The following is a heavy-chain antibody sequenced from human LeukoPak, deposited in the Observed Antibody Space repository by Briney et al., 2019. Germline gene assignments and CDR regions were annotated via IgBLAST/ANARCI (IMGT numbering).Heavy chain of an antibody. CDR3: ARLTYYSDIDI. Sequence: GGSLRLSCAASGFTFSDYSMNWVRQAPGKGLEWVSFISSSRSTIYYADSVKGRFTISRDNAKNPLYLQMNSLRDDDTAVYYCARLTYYSDIDIWGQGTMVTVSS. CDR1: GFTFSDYS. D-gene: IGHD3-22*01. J-gene: IGHJ3*02. CDR2: ISSSRSTI. V-gene: IGHV3-48*02.